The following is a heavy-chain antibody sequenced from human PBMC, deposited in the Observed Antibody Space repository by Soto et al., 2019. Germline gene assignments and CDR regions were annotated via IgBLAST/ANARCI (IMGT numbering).Heavy chain of an antibody. D-gene: IGHD3-22*01. J-gene: IGHJ4*02. Sequence: GGSLRLSCAASGFTFSSYWMSWVRQAPGKGLEWVANIKQDGSEKYYVDSVKGRFTISRDNAKNSLYLQMNSLRAEDTAVYYCTTDHYDSSPIDYWGQGTLVTVSS. CDR1: GFTFSSYW. CDR2: IKQDGSEK. V-gene: IGHV3-7*03. CDR3: TTDHYDSSPIDY.